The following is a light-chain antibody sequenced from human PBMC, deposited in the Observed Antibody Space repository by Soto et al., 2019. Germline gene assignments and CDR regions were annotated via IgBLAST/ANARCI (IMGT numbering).Light chain of an antibody. J-gene: IGKJ4*01. CDR2: GAS. V-gene: IGKV3-15*01. Sequence: EVVMTQSQATLSVSPGERATLSCRASQSVRSHLAGYQQKPGQAPSLLILGASTRATGVPTRFSGTESGTEFTLTINALQSEDGGLYFCQQYYDWPRTFGGGTKVEIK. CDR3: QQYYDWPRT. CDR1: QSVRSH.